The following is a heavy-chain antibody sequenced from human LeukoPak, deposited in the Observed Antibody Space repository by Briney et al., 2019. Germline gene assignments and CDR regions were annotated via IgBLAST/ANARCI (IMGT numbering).Heavy chain of an antibody. CDR2: ISSSGNTI. Sequence: GGSLRLSCAASGFIFSSYEMNWVRQALGKGLEWVSYISSSGNTIYYADSVKGRFTISRDNAKNSLYLQMNSLRAEDTAVYYCARVVAGPKFDSWGQGTLVTVSS. CDR3: ARVVAGPKFDS. V-gene: IGHV3-48*03. J-gene: IGHJ4*02. D-gene: IGHD6-19*01. CDR1: GFIFSSYE.